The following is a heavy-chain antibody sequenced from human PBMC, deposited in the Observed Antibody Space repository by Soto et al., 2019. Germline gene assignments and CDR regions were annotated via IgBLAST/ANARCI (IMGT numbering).Heavy chain of an antibody. CDR1: GYTFASYA. CDR2: INAGNGNT. V-gene: IGHV1-3*01. Sequence: ASVKVSCKASGYTFASYAMHWVRQAPGQRLEWMGWINAGNGNTKYSQKFQGRVTITRDTSASTAYMELSSLRSEDTAVYYCARDVDSSGYYDWFDPWGQGTLVTVSS. J-gene: IGHJ5*02. CDR3: ARDVDSSGYYDWFDP. D-gene: IGHD3-22*01.